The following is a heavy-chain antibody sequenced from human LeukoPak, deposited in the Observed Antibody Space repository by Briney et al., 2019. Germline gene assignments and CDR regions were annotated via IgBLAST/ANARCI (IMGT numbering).Heavy chain of an antibody. D-gene: IGHD1-7*01. V-gene: IGHV4-59*01. CDR3: ARAYNWSYNDYFDY. J-gene: IGHJ4*02. CDR1: GGSISSYY. CDR2: IYYSGST. Sequence: SETLSLTCTVSGGSISSYYWSWIRQPPGKGLEWIGYIYYSGSTNYNPSLKSRVTISVDTSKDQFSLKLSSVTAADTAVYYCARAYNWSYNDYFDYWGQGTLVTVSS.